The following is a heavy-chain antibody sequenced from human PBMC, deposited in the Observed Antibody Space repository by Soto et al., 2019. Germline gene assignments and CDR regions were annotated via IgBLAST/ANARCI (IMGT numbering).Heavy chain of an antibody. CDR1: GGTFSSYA. Sequence: SVKVSCKASGGTFSSYAISWVRQAPGQGLEWMGGIIPIFGTANYAQKFQGRATITADESTSTAYMELSSLRSEDTAVYYCARDITIFGVVTRGWFDPWGQGTLVTVSS. J-gene: IGHJ5*02. D-gene: IGHD3-3*01. CDR3: ARDITIFGVVTRGWFDP. CDR2: IIPIFGTA. V-gene: IGHV1-69*13.